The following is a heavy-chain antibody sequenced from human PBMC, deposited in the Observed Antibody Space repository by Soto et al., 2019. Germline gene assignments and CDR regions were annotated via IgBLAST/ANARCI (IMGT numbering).Heavy chain of an antibody. CDR2: INHSGST. Sequence: SETLSLTCAVYGGSFSGYYWTWIRQPPGTGLEWIGEINHSGSTNYNPSLKSRVTISVDTSKNQFSLKLSSVTAADTAVYYCGMLYCSSTSCRPLYYYGMDVWGQGTTVTVSS. CDR3: GMLYCSSTSCRPLYYYGMDV. V-gene: IGHV4-34*01. CDR1: GGSFSGYY. D-gene: IGHD2-2*01. J-gene: IGHJ6*02.